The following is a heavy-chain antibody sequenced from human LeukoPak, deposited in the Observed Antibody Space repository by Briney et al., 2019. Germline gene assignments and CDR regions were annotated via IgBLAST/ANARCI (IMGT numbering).Heavy chain of an antibody. CDR3: ARLSQTPDYYSSGGYYYLGY. Sequence: ASVKVSCKASRYTFSSYDINWVREAAGQGLEWMGWMDPNTGRTGFAQKFQGRLTMTRDTSISTAYMELSSLRSEDTAVYYCARLSQTPDYYSSGGYYYLGYWGQGTPVTVSS. J-gene: IGHJ4*02. V-gene: IGHV1-8*01. CDR1: RYTFSSYD. CDR2: MDPNTGRT. D-gene: IGHD3-22*01.